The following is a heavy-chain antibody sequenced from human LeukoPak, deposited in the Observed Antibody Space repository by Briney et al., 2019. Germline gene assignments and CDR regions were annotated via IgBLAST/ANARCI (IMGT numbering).Heavy chain of an antibody. J-gene: IGHJ5*02. V-gene: IGHV4-4*07. D-gene: IGHD6-19*01. CDR3: AGGASIAVAGRNWFDP. CDR1: GGSISSYY. Sequence: SETLSLTCTVSGGSISSYYWSWIRQPAGKGLEWIGRIYTSGSTNYNPSLKSRVTMSVDTSKNQFSLRLSSVTAADTAVYYCAGGASIAVAGRNWFDPWGQGTLVTVSS. CDR2: IYTSGST.